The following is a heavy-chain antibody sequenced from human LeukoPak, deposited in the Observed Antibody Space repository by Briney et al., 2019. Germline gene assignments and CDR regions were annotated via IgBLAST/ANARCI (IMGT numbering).Heavy chain of an antibody. Sequence: PSETLSLTCTVSGGSVSSGSYCWSWIRQPPGKGLEWIGYIYYSGSTNYNPSLKSRVTVSVDTSKNQFSLKLSSVTAADTAVYYCARGYHFDYWGQGTLVTVSS. CDR2: IYYSGST. CDR3: ARGYHFDY. D-gene: IGHD1-1*01. J-gene: IGHJ4*02. V-gene: IGHV4-61*01. CDR1: GGSVSSGSYC.